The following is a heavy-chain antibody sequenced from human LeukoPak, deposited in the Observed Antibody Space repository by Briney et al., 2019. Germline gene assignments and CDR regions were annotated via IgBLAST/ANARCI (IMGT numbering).Heavy chain of an antibody. D-gene: IGHD5-24*01. CDR3: AREMATRLGYFDY. J-gene: IGHJ4*02. Sequence: GRSLRLSCAASGFTFSSYGMRWVRQAPGKGLEWVAVIWYDGSNKYYADSVKGRFTISGDNSKNTLYLQMNSLRAEDTAVYYCAREMATRLGYFDYWGQGTLVTVS. CDR1: GFTFSSYG. CDR2: IWYDGSNK. V-gene: IGHV3-33*01.